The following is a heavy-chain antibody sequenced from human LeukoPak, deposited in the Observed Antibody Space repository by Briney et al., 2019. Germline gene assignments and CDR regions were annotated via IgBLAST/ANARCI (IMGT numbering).Heavy chain of an antibody. J-gene: IGHJ4*02. CDR1: GFTFNGCA. D-gene: IGHD3-10*01. CDR3: VKNAVGGRASYYDF. CDR2: ISEESSSI. Sequence: GGSLRLSCVASGFTFNGCAMHWVRQGPGQGLEWVSGISEESSSIVYADSVKDRFTISRDNAKNSLYLQMNSLRPEDTALYYCVKNAVGGRASYYDFWGQGTLVTVAS. V-gene: IGHV3-9*01.